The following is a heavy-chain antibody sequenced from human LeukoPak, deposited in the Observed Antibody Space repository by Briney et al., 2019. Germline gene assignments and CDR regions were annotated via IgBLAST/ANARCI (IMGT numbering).Heavy chain of an antibody. CDR2: IHSSRGS. V-gene: IGHV4-4*09. CDR1: GASISNYN. Sequence: SETLSLTCSGPGASISNYNWSWIRQTPEKVLEWVRHIHSSRGSSSYASLKSRLTLSLDTARNQHAPKLPAVTAADPAVYFGARLGSYHDLWGEGALVTVS. J-gene: IGHJ4*02. D-gene: IGHD1-26*01. CDR3: ARLGSYHDL.